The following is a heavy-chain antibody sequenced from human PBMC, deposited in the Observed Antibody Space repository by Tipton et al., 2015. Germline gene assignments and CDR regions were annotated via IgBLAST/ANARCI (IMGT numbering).Heavy chain of an antibody. CDR3: ARARGRHGGLFDS. CDR1: GGSFSDYY. J-gene: IGHJ4*02. V-gene: IGHV4-59*01. D-gene: IGHD4-23*01. CDR2: IYYSGST. Sequence: TLSLTCTVSGGSFSDYYWSWIRQSPGEGLEWIGYIYYSGSTNYNPSLRSRVAMSMDTSKKQFSLKMSSVTASDTAVYYCARARGRHGGLFDSWGQGILVTVSS.